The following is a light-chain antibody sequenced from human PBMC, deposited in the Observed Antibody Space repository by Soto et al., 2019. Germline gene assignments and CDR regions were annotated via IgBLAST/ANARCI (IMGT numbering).Light chain of an antibody. J-gene: IGKJ1*01. CDR3: LQYNNWPWT. CDR2: GAF. Sequence: EIVFTKSPATLSVSPGERATLSCKASQTVGSNLAWYQQKPGQAPRLLIYGAFTRATGTPARFSGSGSGTELTLTISSLQSEDFAVYYCLQYNNWPWTFGQGTKVDIK. CDR1: QTVGSN. V-gene: IGKV3-15*01.